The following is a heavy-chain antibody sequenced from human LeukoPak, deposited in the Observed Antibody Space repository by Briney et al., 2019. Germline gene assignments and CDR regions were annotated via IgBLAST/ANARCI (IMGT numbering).Heavy chain of an antibody. Sequence: VKVSCKASGGTFSSYTISWVRQAPGQGLEWMGRIIPILGIANYAQKFQGRVTITADKSTSTAYMELSSLRSEDTAVYYCARDLGYYDSSGYWSYWGQGSLVTVSS. CDR3: ARDLGYYDSSGYWSY. V-gene: IGHV1-69*04. CDR1: GGTFSSYT. J-gene: IGHJ4*02. CDR2: IIPILGIA. D-gene: IGHD3-22*01.